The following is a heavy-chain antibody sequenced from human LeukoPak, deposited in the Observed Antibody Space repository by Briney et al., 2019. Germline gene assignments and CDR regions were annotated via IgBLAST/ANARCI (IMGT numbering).Heavy chain of an antibody. CDR1: GGSISSYY. Sequence: SETLSLTCTVSGGSISSYYWSWIRQPPGKGLEWIGYIYYSGSTNYNPSLKSRVTISVDTSKNQFSLKLSSVTAADTAVYYCARVEDEIVATIWSQGTLVTVSS. V-gene: IGHV4-59*01. D-gene: IGHD5-12*01. CDR3: ARVEDEIVATI. CDR2: IYYSGST. J-gene: IGHJ4*02.